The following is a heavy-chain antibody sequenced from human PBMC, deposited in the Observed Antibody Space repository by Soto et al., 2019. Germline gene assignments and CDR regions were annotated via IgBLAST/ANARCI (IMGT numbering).Heavy chain of an antibody. D-gene: IGHD6-6*01. V-gene: IGHV1-69*13. J-gene: IGHJ4*02. CDR1: GGSFSSYA. CDR2: IIPIFGTP. Sequence: SVKVSCKASGGSFSSYAISWVRQAPGQGLEWMGGIIPIFGTPSYAQKFQGRVTITADESTSTAYMELSSLRSEDAAVYYCAREYRSSSGRFDNWGQGTLVTVSS. CDR3: AREYRSSSGRFDN.